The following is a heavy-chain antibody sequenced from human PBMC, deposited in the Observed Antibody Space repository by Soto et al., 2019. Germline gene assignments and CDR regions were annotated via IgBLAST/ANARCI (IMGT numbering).Heavy chain of an antibody. CDR1: GGTFSSYA. CDR2: IIPIFGTA. D-gene: IGHD6-6*01. J-gene: IGHJ4*02. V-gene: IGHV1-69*12. Sequence: QVQLVQSGAEVKKPGSSVKVSCKASGGTFSSYAISWVRQAPGQGLEWMGGIIPIFGTANYAQKFQGRVAITADESTSTASMELSSLRSEDTAVYYCATQLTSSSIAPLVDYWGQGTLVTVSS. CDR3: ATQLTSSSIAPLVDY.